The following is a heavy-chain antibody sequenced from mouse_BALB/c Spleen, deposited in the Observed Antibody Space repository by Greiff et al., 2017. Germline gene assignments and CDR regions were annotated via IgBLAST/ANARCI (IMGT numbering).Heavy chain of an antibody. J-gene: IGHJ1*01. Sequence: QVQLQQSGPGLVAPSQSLSITCTVSGFSLTSYGVHWVRQPPGKGLEWLGVIWAGGSTNYNSALMSSLSISKDNSKSQVFLKMNSLQTDDTAMYYCASDRYYYGSSWYFDVWGAGTTVTVSS. V-gene: IGHV2-9*02. D-gene: IGHD1-1*01. CDR1: GFSLTSYG. CDR2: IWAGGST. CDR3: ASDRYYYGSSWYFDV.